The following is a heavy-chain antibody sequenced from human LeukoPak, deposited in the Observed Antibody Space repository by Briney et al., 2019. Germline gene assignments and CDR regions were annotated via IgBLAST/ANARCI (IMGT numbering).Heavy chain of an antibody. Sequence: GGSLRLSCAASGFTFSSYEMNWVRQAPGKGPEWVSYISCSGTTIYYADSVKGRFTISRDNAKNSLYLQMNSLRAEDTAVYYCARVCVVVAATGNLWFDPWGQGTLVTVSS. J-gene: IGHJ5*02. V-gene: IGHV3-48*03. CDR1: GFTFSSYE. D-gene: IGHD2-15*01. CDR2: ISCSGTTI. CDR3: ARVCVVVAATGNLWFDP.